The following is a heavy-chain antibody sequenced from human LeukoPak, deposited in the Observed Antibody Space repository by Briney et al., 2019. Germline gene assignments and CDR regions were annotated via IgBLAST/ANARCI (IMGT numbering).Heavy chain of an antibody. CDR2: IYYRGST. D-gene: IGHD1-26*01. CDR1: GGSISSYY. V-gene: IGHV4-59*08. Sequence: SETLSLTCTVSGGSISSYYWSWIRQPPEKGLEWIGYIYYRGSTNYNPSLRSRVTISVDTSRNQFSLRLSSVTAADTAVYYCARHAYRWSDYYGSSGEVPGAFDIWGHGAMVTVSS. J-gene: IGHJ3*02. CDR3: ARHAYRWSDYYGSSGEVPGAFDI.